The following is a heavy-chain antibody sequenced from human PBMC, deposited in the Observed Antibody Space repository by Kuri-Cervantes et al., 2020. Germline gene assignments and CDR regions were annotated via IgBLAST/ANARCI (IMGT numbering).Heavy chain of an antibody. CDR3: ARQAEVEFDY. CDR1: GYTFTSYA. J-gene: IGHJ4*02. D-gene: IGHD2-15*01. V-gene: IGHV5-51*01. Sequence: KVSCKASGYTFTSYAISWVRQMPGKGLEWMGIIYPGDSDTRYSPSFQGQVTISADKSISTAYLQWSSLKASDTAMYYCARQAEVEFDYWGQGTLVTVSS. CDR2: IYPGDSDT.